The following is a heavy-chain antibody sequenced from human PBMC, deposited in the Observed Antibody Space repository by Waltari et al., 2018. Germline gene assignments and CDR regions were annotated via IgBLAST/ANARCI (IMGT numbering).Heavy chain of an antibody. CDR3: ARQSYYDESGHD. CDR1: GGSISRRGYY. V-gene: IGHV4-39*01. CDR2: IYYSGTT. Sequence: LELQESGPGLVKPSANLSPTCRVSGGSISRRGYYWGWIRQPPGKGLECIGSIYYSGTTYYNPSLNSRVTISVDTSKNQFSLKLTSVTAADTAMYFCARQSYYDESGHDWGQGTLVTVSS. D-gene: IGHD3-22*01. J-gene: IGHJ4*02.